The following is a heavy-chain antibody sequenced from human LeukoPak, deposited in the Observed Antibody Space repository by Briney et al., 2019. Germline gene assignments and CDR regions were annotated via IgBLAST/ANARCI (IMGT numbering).Heavy chain of an antibody. V-gene: IGHV3-7*01. CDR3: TTGRNYMDV. D-gene: IGHD1-14*01. CDR1: GFTFSSYW. CDR2: IKQDGSEK. Sequence: PGGSLRLSCAASGFTFSSYWMSWVRQAPGKGLEGVANIKQDGSEKYYVDSVKGRFTISRDNAKNSLYLQMNSLRAEDTAVYYCTTGRNYMDVWGKGTTVTVSS. J-gene: IGHJ6*03.